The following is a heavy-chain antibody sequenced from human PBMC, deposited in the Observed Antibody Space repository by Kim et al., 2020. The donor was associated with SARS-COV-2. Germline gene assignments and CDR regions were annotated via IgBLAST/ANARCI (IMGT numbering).Heavy chain of an antibody. CDR3: ARVAAVAGNWFDP. D-gene: IGHD6-19*01. Sequence: YSQKFPGRVTMTRETSASTAYMELSSLRSEDTAVYYCARVAAVAGNWFDPWGQGTLVTVSS. V-gene: IGHV1-3*01. J-gene: IGHJ5*02.